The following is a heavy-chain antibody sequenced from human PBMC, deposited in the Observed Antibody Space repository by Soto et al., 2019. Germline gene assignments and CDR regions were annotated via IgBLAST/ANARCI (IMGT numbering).Heavy chain of an antibody. CDR1: GGSISSGDYY. CDR2: IFYTGKT. J-gene: IGHJ4*02. CDR3: ARGAGIVLVPDAIFDS. Sequence: PSETLSLTCTVSGGSISSGDYYWSWIRQPPGKGLEWIGYIFYTGKTNYNSSLKSRVTMTLDRFENQFSLQLTSVTSADTAIYYCARGAGIVLVPDAIFDSWGQGTLVTVSS. V-gene: IGHV4-61*08. D-gene: IGHD2-2*01.